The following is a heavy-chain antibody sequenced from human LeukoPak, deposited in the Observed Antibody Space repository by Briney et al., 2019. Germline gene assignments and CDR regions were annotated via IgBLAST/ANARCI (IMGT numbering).Heavy chain of an antibody. V-gene: IGHV3-30-3*01. CDR1: GFTFSSYA. CDR2: RSYDGSNK. J-gene: IGHJ4*02. D-gene: IGHD2-15*01. CDR3: AKDLVVVAATPGNYFDY. Sequence: GGSPRLSCGASGFTFSSYAMHWVRQAPGKGMKWVAVRSYDGSNKYYADSVKGRFTISRDNSKNTLYLQMNSLRAEDTAVYYCAKDLVVVAATPGNYFDYWGQGTLVTVSS.